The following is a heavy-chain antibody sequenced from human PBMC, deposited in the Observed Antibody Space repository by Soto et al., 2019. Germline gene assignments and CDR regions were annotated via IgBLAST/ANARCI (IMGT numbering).Heavy chain of an antibody. CDR3: EGSKNRELSFDY. J-gene: IGHJ4*02. V-gene: IGHV4-59*01. CDR2: TYYTADT. D-gene: IGHD1-7*01. CDR1: GVPIRSYF. Sequence: KTSETLSLTCTVSGVPIRSYFWSWIRQPPGKGLEWIGSTYYTADTKYSPSLESRATISADPSKKQFSLRLSPVTAADTALYYCEGSKNRELSFDYWGQGALVTVSS.